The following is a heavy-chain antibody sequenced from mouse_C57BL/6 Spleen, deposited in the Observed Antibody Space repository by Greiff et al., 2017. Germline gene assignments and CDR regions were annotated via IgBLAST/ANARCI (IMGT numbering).Heavy chain of an antibody. CDR1: GYTFTDYY. Sequence: EVKLQQSGPELVKPGASVKISCKASGYTFTDYYMNWVKQSHGKSLEWIGDINPNNGGTSYNQKFKGKATLTVDKSSSTAYMELRSLTSEDSAVYYCARHGGYFDYWGQGTTLTVSS. V-gene: IGHV1-26*01. CDR2: INPNNGGT. D-gene: IGHD3-1*01. J-gene: IGHJ2*01. CDR3: ARHGGYFDY.